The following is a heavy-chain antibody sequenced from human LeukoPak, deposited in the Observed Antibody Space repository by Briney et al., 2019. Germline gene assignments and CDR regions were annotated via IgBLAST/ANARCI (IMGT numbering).Heavy chain of an antibody. D-gene: IGHD2-2*01. CDR3: AKSALLGPYAMDV. CDR2: ISWNSGTI. CDR1: GFTFDDYA. Sequence: SGGSLRLSCAASGFTFDDYAMHWVRQARGKALEWVSCISWNSGTIGYADSVKGRFTISRDSAKNSLYLQMNSLRAEDTAFYYCAKSALLGPYAMDVWGQGTTVTVSS. V-gene: IGHV3-9*01. J-gene: IGHJ6*02.